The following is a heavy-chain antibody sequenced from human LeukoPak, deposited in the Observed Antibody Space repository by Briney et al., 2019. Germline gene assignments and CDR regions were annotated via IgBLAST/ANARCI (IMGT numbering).Heavy chain of an antibody. V-gene: IGHV1-69*04. CDR2: IIPIFGIA. J-gene: IGHJ4*02. D-gene: IGHD2-15*01. CDR3: ARDCSGGSCYGA. CDR1: GGTFSSYA. Sequence: GSSVKVSCKASGGTFSSYAISWVRQAPGQGLEWMGRIIPIFGIANYAQKFQGRVTITADKSTSTAYMELSSLRSEDTAVYYCARDCSGGSCYGAWGQGTLVTVSS.